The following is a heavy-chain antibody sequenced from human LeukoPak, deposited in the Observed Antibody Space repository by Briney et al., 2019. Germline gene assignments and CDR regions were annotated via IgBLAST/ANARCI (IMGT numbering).Heavy chain of an antibody. D-gene: IGHD6-19*01. Sequence: SETPSLTCAVYGGSFSGYYWSWIRQPPGKGLEWIGEINHSGSTNYNPSLKSRVTISVDTSKNQFSLKLSSVTAADTAVYYCASSVVAVAGTVPHWGQGTLVTVSS. CDR3: ASSVVAVAGTVPH. CDR1: GGSFSGYY. CDR2: INHSGST. J-gene: IGHJ4*02. V-gene: IGHV4-34*01.